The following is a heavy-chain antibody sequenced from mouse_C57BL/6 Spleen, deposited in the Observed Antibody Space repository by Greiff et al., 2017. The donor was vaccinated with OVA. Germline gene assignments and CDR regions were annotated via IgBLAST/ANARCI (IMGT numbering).Heavy chain of an antibody. CDR3: ARSDSSGYAMDY. Sequence: EVKLVESGGGLVKPGGSLKLSCAASGFTFSSYAMSWVRQTPEKRLEWVATISDGGSYTYYPDNVKGRFTISRDNAKNNLYLQMSHLKSEDTAMXDCARSDSSGYAMDYWGQGTSVTVSS. V-gene: IGHV5-4*03. CDR1: GFTFSSYA. J-gene: IGHJ4*01. D-gene: IGHD3-2*02. CDR2: ISDGGSYT.